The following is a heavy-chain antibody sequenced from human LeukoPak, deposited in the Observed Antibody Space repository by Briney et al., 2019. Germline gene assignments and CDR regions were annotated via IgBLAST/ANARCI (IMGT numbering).Heavy chain of an antibody. V-gene: IGHV3-23*01. Sequence: PGGSLRLSCAVSGFIFKDFPMTWVRQAPGKGLEWLSGISAGGDLTFHADSLKGRFTISRDNYKNTLYLQMDSLRAEDTAVYYCVKGAKYSGSSVDYFYMDVWAKGTTVTVSS. CDR3: VKGAKYSGSSVDYFYMDV. CDR1: GFIFKDFP. J-gene: IGHJ6*03. D-gene: IGHD1-26*01. CDR2: ISAGGDLT.